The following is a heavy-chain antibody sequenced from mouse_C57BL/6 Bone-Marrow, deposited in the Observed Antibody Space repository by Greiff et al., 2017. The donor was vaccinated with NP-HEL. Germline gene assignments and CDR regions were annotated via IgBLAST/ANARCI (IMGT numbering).Heavy chain of an antibody. CDR2: IYPGGGYT. CDR3: ARLIDGYYHGDY. CDR1: GYTFTNYW. D-gene: IGHD2-3*01. Sequence: QVQLQQSGAELVRPGTSVKMSCKASGYTFTNYWIGWAKQRPGHGLEWIGDIYPGGGYTNYNEKFKGKATLTADKSSSTAYMQFSSLTSEDSAIYYCARLIDGYYHGDYWGQGTSVTVSS. V-gene: IGHV1-63*01. J-gene: IGHJ4*01.